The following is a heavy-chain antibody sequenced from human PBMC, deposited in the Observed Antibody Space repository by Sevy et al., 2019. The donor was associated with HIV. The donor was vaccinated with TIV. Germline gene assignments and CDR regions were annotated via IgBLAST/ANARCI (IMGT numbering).Heavy chain of an antibody. Sequence: GGSLRVSCAASGFTFSDYYMSWIRRAPGKGLEWVSYISSSGSTIYYADPVKGRFTISRDNAKNSLYLQMNSLRAEDTAVYYCARDHYYDSSGYYLPTSDYWGQGTLGTVSS. CDR1: GFTFSDYY. CDR3: ARDHYYDSSGYYLPTSDY. D-gene: IGHD3-22*01. CDR2: ISSSGSTI. V-gene: IGHV3-11*01. J-gene: IGHJ4*02.